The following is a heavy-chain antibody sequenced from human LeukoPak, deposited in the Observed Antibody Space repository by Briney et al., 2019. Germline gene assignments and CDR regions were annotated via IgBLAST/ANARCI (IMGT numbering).Heavy chain of an antibody. V-gene: IGHV3-23*01. CDR3: AIWGYCSGGSCYVSAYYYGMDV. CDR2: ISKSGGST. D-gene: IGHD2-15*01. Sequence: GESLRLSCAASGLTFSSYAMSWVRRAPGKGLEWVSAISKSGGSTYYADSVKGRFTISRDNSKNTLYLQMNSLGVEDTAVYYCAIWGYCSGGSCYVSAYYYGMDVWGQGTTVTVSS. CDR1: GLTFSSYA. J-gene: IGHJ6*02.